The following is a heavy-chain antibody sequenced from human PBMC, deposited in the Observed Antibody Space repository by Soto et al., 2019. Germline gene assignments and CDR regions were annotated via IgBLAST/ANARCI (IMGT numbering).Heavy chain of an antibody. Sequence: GGSLRLSCAASGFTFSSYGMHWVRQAPGKGLEWVAVIWYDGSNKYYADSVKGRFTISRDNSKNTLYLQMNSLRAEDTAVYYCARDPNPRSPHGYDSSSDDAFDIWGQGTMVTVSS. V-gene: IGHV3-33*01. CDR1: GFTFSSYG. CDR3: ARDPNPRSPHGYDSSSDDAFDI. D-gene: IGHD3-22*01. J-gene: IGHJ3*02. CDR2: IWYDGSNK.